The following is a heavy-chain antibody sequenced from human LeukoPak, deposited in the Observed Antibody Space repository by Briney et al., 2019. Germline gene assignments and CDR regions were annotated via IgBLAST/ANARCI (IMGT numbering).Heavy chain of an antibody. Sequence: SETLSLTCAVYGGSFSGYYWSWTRQPPGKGLEWIGEINHSGSTNYNPSLKSRVTISVDTSKNQFSLKLSSVTAADTAVYYCARDLVRYDSSGYYEENWFDPWGQGTLVTVSS. CDR2: INHSGST. CDR1: GGSFSGYY. V-gene: IGHV4-34*01. CDR3: ARDLVRYDSSGYYEENWFDP. J-gene: IGHJ5*02. D-gene: IGHD3-22*01.